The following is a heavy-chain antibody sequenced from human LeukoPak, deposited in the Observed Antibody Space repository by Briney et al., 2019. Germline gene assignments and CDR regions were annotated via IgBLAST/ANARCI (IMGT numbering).Heavy chain of an antibody. V-gene: IGHV3-30*02. D-gene: IGHD3-3*01. Sequence: PGGSLRLSCAASGFTFSSYGMHWVRQAPGKGLEWVAFIRYDGSNKYYADSVKGRFTISRDNSKNTLYLQMNSLRAEDTAVYYCATGPFFGVVTVLHWGQGTLVTVSS. CDR2: IRYDGSNK. CDR1: GFTFSSYG. CDR3: ATGPFFGVVTVLH. J-gene: IGHJ4*02.